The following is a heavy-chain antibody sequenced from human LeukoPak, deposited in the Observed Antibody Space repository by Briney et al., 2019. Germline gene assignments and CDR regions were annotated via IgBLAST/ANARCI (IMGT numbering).Heavy chain of an antibody. J-gene: IGHJ4*02. Sequence: EPSETLSLTCTVSGGSISSSSYYWGWIRQPPGKGLEWIGSIYYSGSTYYNPSLKSRVTISVDTSKNQFSLKLSSVTAADTAVYYCARQIVGATVYFDYWGQGTLVTVSS. V-gene: IGHV4-39*01. D-gene: IGHD1-26*01. CDR2: IYYSGST. CDR1: GGSISSSSYY. CDR3: ARQIVGATVYFDY.